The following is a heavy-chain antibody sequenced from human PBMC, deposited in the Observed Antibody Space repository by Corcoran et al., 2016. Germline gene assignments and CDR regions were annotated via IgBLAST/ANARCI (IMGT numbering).Heavy chain of an antibody. CDR2: ISYDGSNK. J-gene: IGHJ4*02. Sequence: QVQLVESGGGVVQPGRSLRLSCAASGFTFSSYGMHWVRQAPGKGLEWVAVISYDGSNKYYADSVKGRFTISRDNSKNTLYLQMNSLRAEDTAVYYCAKDLEDENYFDYWGQVSLVTVSS. CDR1: GFTFSSYG. CDR3: AKDLEDENYFDY. V-gene: IGHV3-30*18.